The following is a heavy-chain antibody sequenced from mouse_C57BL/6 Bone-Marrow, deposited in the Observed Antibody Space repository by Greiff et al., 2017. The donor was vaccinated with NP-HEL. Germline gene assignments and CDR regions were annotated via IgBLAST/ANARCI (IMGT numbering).Heavy chain of an antibody. J-gene: IGHJ2*01. Sequence: PLQQPVAALLPPFSSFPLSFPSSFSPFPLSFLPFFPPLPFQCLEWIGDIYPGSGSTNYNEKFKSKATLTVDTSSSTAYMQLSSLTSEDSAVYYCARYGNYFDYWGQGTTLTVSS. CDR3: ARYGNYFDY. CDR2: IYPGSGST. V-gene: IGHV1-55*01. CDR1: FSPFPLSF. D-gene: IGHD2-1*01.